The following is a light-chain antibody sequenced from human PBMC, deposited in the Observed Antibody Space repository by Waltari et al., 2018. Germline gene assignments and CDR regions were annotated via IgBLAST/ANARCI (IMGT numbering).Light chain of an antibody. CDR1: SSHVGAYDQ. CDR2: GGS. CDR3: SSYTGSSTLVI. Sequence: QSALTQPASVSGSPGQSITIPCPGSSSHVGAYDQFPWYQHHPGKAPKLMIYGGSNRPSGVSNRFSGSKSGNTASLTISGVQAEDEADYYCSSYTGSSTLVIFGGGTKLTVL. V-gene: IGLV2-14*01. J-gene: IGLJ2*01.